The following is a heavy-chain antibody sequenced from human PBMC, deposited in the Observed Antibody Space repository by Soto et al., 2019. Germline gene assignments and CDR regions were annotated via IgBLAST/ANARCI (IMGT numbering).Heavy chain of an antibody. V-gene: IGHV1-18*01. CDR3: ARGGYYDSSGSRNYHDSGMNV. Sequence: QAQLVQSGPEVKKPGASVKVSCKASGYRFTSYGISWVRQAPGQGLEWLGWISAYDDNTKYAQTLQGRVSMSTDTSTNTAYMELRSLRSDDTAMYYCARGGYYDSSGSRNYHDSGMNVWGQGTTVTVSS. D-gene: IGHD3-22*01. CDR2: ISAYDDNT. J-gene: IGHJ6*02. CDR1: GYRFTSYG.